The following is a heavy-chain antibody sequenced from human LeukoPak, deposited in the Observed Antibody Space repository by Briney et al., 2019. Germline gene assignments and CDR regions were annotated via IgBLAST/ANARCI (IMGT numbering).Heavy chain of an antibody. D-gene: IGHD3-16*02. CDR3: ARVIPIGYDYVWGSYRLGSVDY. CDR2: INHSGST. CDR1: GGSFSGYY. V-gene: IGHV4-34*01. J-gene: IGHJ4*02. Sequence: NASETLSLTCAVYGGSFSGYYWSWIRQPPGKGLEWIGEINHSGSTNYNPSLKSRVTISVDTSKNQFSLKLSSVTAADTAVYYCARVIPIGYDYVWGSYRLGSVDYWGQGTLVTVSS.